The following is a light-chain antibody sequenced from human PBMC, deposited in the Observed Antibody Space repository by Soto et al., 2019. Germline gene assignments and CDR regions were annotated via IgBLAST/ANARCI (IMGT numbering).Light chain of an antibody. J-gene: IGKJ4*01. CDR2: DAS. Sequence: DIQMTQSPSSLSASVGDRVTVTCRAIQDIGNYLCWYQQRLGKDPKLLIYDASYLEAGVPSRFSGSGSGTDFTFTISRLQPEDFATYYCQQHDSLPLTFGGGTKVEMK. V-gene: IGKV1-33*01. CDR1: QDIGNY. CDR3: QQHDSLPLT.